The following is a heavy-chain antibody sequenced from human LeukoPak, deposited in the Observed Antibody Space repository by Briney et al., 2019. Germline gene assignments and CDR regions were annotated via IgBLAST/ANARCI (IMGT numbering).Heavy chain of an antibody. CDR2: IYTSGTT. CDR1: GGSMSSYY. D-gene: IGHD3-22*01. CDR3: TRSYDSNGYSVGFDF. Sequence: SETLSFTCTVSGGSMSSYYWSWIRQPAGKGLEWIGRIYTSGTTNYNPSLNSRVTMSVDTSKNQFSLKLSSVTAADTAVYYCTRSYDSNGYSVGFDFWGQGTLVTVSS. V-gene: IGHV4-4*07. J-gene: IGHJ4*02.